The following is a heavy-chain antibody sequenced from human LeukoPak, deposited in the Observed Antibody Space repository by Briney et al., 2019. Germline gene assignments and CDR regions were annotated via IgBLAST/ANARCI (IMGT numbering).Heavy chain of an antibody. Sequence: SETLSLTCTVSGGSISSGDSCWSWGRQHPEKGLEWVGYIYCSGTTNYNPSLKGRITISIDTSKKQFSLNLSSVTAADTAVYFCARGSHTVSGYWSRGAIGPIDSWGQGTLVTVSS. CDR2: IYCSGTT. CDR3: ARGSHTVSGYWSRGAIGPIDS. CDR1: GGSISSGDSC. V-gene: IGHV4-31*03. J-gene: IGHJ4*02. D-gene: IGHD3-22*01.